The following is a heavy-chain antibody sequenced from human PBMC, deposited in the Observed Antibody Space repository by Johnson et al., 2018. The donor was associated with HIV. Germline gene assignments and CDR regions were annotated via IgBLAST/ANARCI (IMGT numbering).Heavy chain of an antibody. CDR2: INWNGGST. D-gene: IGHD6-13*01. Sequence: VQLVESGGGVVRPGGSLRLSCAASGFTFDDYGMSWVRQAPGKGLEWVSGINWNGGSTGYVDSVKGRFTISRDNAKNSLYLQMNSLRAEDTALYYCARDDTGYSSSFDAFDVWGQGTMVTVSS. CDR1: GFTFDDYG. CDR3: ARDDTGYSSSFDAFDV. J-gene: IGHJ3*01. V-gene: IGHV3-20*04.